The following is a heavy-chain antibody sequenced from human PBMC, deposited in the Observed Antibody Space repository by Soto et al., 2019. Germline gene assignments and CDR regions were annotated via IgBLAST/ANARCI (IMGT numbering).Heavy chain of an antibody. D-gene: IGHD6-6*01. CDR3: AREGQLGY. V-gene: IGHV1-18*01. J-gene: IGHJ4*02. Sequence: GASVKVSCKACGYTFTNYGFSWVRQAPGQGLEWMGWISGYNGNTNYAERLQGRVTMTTDTSTSTAYMELKSLRYDDTAVYYCAREGQLGYWGQGTPVTVSS. CDR1: GYTFTNYG. CDR2: ISGYNGNT.